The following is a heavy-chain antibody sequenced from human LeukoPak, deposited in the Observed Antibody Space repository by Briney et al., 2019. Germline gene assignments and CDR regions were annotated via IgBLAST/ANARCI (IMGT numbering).Heavy chain of an antibody. V-gene: IGHV4-39*01. CDR3: ARHFMSIQLGLPGWFDP. J-gene: IGHJ5*02. CDR1: GGSISSSSYY. Sequence: SETLSLTCTVSGGSISSSSYYWGWIRQPPGKGLEWIGSIYYSGSTYYNPSLKSRVTISVDTSKNQFSLKLSSVTAADTAVYYCARHFMSIQLGLPGWFDPWGQGTLVTVSS. D-gene: IGHD5-18*01. CDR2: IYYSGST.